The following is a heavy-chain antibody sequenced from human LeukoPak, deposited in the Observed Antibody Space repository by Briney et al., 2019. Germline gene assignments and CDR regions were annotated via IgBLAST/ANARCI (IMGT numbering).Heavy chain of an antibody. Sequence: SETLSLTCAVYGGSFSGYYWSWIRQAPGKGLEWIGEVNHSGSTNYNPSLKSRVTISVDASKNQFSLKLSSVTAADTAVYYCARVPGRSYSGSYPLDYWGQGTLVTVST. J-gene: IGHJ4*02. CDR1: GGSFSGYY. V-gene: IGHV4-34*01. CDR2: VNHSGST. CDR3: ARVPGRSYSGSYPLDY. D-gene: IGHD1-26*01.